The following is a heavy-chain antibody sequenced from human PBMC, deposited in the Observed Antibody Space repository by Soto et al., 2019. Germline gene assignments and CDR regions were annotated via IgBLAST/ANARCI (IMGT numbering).Heavy chain of an antibody. D-gene: IGHD3-22*01. CDR3: ANCFNYYDSDRI. V-gene: IGHV1-46*01. CDR2: INPSGST. J-gene: IGHJ3*02. CDR1: GYTFTTHH. Sequence: GASMKVSCKASGYTFTTHHIHWVGQAPGKGLEWMGIINPSGSTSYAQKFQGRFTISRDNSRNTLYLQMNSLRAEDTAVYFCANCFNYYDSDRIWGQGTMVTVSS.